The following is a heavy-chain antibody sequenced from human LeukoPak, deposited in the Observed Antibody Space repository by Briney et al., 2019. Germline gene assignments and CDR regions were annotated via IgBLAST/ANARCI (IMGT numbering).Heavy chain of an antibody. CDR1: GFTFSSYG. D-gene: IGHD5-18*01. CDR2: ISSSSSTI. CDR3: ARDSPLWPYYFDY. J-gene: IGHJ4*02. V-gene: IGHV3-48*04. Sequence: PGGSLRLSCAASGFTFSSYGMHWVRQAPGKGLEWVSYISSSSSTIYYADSVKGRFTISRDNAKNSLYLQMNSLRAEDTAVYYCARDSPLWPYYFDYWGQGTLVTVSS.